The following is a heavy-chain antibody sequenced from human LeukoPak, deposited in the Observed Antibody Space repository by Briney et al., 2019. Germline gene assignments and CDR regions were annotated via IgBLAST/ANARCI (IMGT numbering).Heavy chain of an antibody. CDR2: VYYSGST. CDR1: GGSISSGSYY. J-gene: IGHJ4*02. CDR3: ARSKGAYTFDS. D-gene: IGHD4-11*01. V-gene: IGHV4-39*01. Sequence: PSETLSLTCTVSGGSISSGSYYRGWIRQSPGKGLEWIGTVYYSGSTYYNPSLKSRVTISVDTSKNQFSLKLTSVTAADTAVYYCARSKGAYTFDSWGQGTLVTASS.